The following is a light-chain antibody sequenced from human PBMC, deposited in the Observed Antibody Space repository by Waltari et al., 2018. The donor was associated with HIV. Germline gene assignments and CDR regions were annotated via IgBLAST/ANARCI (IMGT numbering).Light chain of an antibody. CDR2: EVS. Sequence: QSALTQPASVSGSPGQSITISCTGTSSDVGGYSYVSWYQQHPGKAPKLMIYEVSNRPSGVSHRCSGSKSCNTASLTISGLQAEDEADYYCSSYTTSSSLLFGGGTKLTVL. CDR1: SSDVGGYSY. V-gene: IGLV2-14*01. CDR3: SSYTTSSSLL. J-gene: IGLJ2*01.